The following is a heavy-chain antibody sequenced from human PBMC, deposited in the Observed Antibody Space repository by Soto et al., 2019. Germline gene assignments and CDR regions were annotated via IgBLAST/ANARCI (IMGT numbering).Heavy chain of an antibody. J-gene: IGHJ4*02. CDR1: GYTFTGYY. CDR3: ARGTHYYDSSGYYFD. D-gene: IGHD3-22*01. CDR2: INPNSGGT. V-gene: IGHV1-2*04. Sequence: GASVKVSCKASGYTFTGYYMHWVRQAPGQGLEWMGWINPNSGGTNYAQKFQGWVTMTRDTSISTAYMELSRLRSDDTAVYYCARGTHYYDSSGYYFDWGQGTLVTVSS.